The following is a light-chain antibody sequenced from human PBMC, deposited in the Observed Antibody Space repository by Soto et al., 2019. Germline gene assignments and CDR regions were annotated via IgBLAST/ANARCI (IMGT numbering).Light chain of an antibody. J-gene: IGKJ3*01. CDR3: QQYGSSPFT. CDR1: QSVSSPY. Sequence: EVVLTQSPVTLSLSPGERATLSCRASQSVSSPYLAWYQQKPGQPPRLLIYGASSRATDIPDRFIGSGSGTEFNLTIARLAPEDFAMYSCQQYGSSPFTFGPGTKVDI. CDR2: GAS. V-gene: IGKV3-20*01.